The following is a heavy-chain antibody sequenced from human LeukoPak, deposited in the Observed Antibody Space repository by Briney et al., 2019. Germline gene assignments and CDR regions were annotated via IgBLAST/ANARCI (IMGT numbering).Heavy chain of an antibody. CDR3: ASNSGSSWYYFDY. CDR1: GGSISSYY. V-gene: IGHV4-59*12. J-gene: IGHJ4*02. D-gene: IGHD6-13*01. CDR2: IYYSGST. Sequence: PSETLSLTCTVSGGSISSYYWSWIRQPPGKGLEWIGYIYYSGSTNYNPSLKSRVTISVDTSKNQFSLKLSSVTAADTAVYYCASNSGSSWYYFDYWGQGTLVTVSS.